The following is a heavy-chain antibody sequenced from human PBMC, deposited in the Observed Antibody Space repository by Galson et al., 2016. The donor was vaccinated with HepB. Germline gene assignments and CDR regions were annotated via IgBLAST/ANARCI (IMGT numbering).Heavy chain of an antibody. Sequence: SETLSLTCTVSGGSISGYYWSWIRQPPGKGLEWIGYIYDSGSTNYNPSLKSRLTISIDTSKNQFSLKLTSVTAADTAVYYCARLPRLWDGYFDYWGHGTRVTVSS. CDR2: IYDSGST. V-gene: IGHV4-59*08. D-gene: IGHD1-26*01. CDR3: ARLPRLWDGYFDY. CDR1: GGSISGYY. J-gene: IGHJ4*01.